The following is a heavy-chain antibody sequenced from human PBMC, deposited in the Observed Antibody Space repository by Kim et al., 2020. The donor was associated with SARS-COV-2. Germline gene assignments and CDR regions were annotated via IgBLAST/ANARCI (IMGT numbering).Heavy chain of an antibody. V-gene: IGHV3-30*01. J-gene: IGHJ5*02. Sequence: SVKGRFTISRADSKNDVYRQMNSLRTEDTAMYYCARDGQLYASSWTRWLDPWGQGVLVTVSS. CDR3: ARDGQLYASSWTRWLDP. D-gene: IGHD6-13*01.